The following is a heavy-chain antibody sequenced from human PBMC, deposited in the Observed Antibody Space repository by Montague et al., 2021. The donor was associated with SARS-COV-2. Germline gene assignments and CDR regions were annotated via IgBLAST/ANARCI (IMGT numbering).Heavy chain of an antibody. V-gene: IGHV3-48*03. Sequence: SLRLSCAASGFSFSSYEMNWVRQAPGKGLEWVSYISSSGSTIYYAYSVKGRFTISRDNAKNSLYLQMNSLRAEDTAVYYCARVFATVGAMDRNDYWGQGTLVTVSS. CDR1: GFSFSSYE. J-gene: IGHJ4*02. CDR2: ISSSGSTI. CDR3: ARVFATVGAMDRNDY. D-gene: IGHD1-26*01.